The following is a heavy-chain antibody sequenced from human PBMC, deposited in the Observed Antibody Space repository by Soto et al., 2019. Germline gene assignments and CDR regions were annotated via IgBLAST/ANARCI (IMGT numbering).Heavy chain of an antibody. J-gene: IGHJ4*02. D-gene: IGHD3-22*01. CDR2: IYYSGST. V-gene: IGHV4-30-4*01. CDR1: GGSISSGDYY. CDR3: ASGGGYYYDSSGYDEYYFDY. Sequence: QVQLQESGPGLVKPSQTLSLTCTVSGGSISSGDYYWSWIRQPPGKGLEWIGYIYYSGSTYYNPSLKSRVTLSVDTSKIHFSLKLSSVTAADTAVYYCASGGGYYYDSSGYDEYYFDYWGQGTLVTVSS.